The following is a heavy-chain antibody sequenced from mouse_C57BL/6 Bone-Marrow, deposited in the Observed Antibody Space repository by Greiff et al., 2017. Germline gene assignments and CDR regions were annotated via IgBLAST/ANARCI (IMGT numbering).Heavy chain of an antibody. CDR1: GFTFSDAW. Sequence: EVKLVESGGGLVQPGGSMKLSCAASGFTFSDAWMDWVRQSPEKGLEWVAEIRNKANNHATYYAESVKGRFTISKDDSKSSVYLQMNSLRAKDTGIYYCTRIITTVGEYFGVWGTGATVTVAS. V-gene: IGHV6-6*01. J-gene: IGHJ1*03. D-gene: IGHD1-1*01. CDR2: IRNKANNHAT. CDR3: TRIITTVGEYFGV.